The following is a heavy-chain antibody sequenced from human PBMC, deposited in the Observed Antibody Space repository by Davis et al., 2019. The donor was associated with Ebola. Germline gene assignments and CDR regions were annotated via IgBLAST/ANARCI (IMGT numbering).Heavy chain of an antibody. CDR3: ARDPGQLLYSWFDP. J-gene: IGHJ5*02. CDR2: INAGNGNT. D-gene: IGHD2-2*01. Sequence: VKVSCKASGYTFTSYAMHWVRQAPGQRLEWMGWINAGNGNTKYSQKFQGRVTITRDTSASTAYMELSSLRSEDTAVYYCARDPGQLLYSWFDPWGQGTLVTVSS. V-gene: IGHV1-3*01. CDR1: GYTFTSYA.